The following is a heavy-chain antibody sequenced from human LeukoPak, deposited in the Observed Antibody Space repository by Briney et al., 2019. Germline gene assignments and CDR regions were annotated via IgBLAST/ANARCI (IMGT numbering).Heavy chain of an antibody. J-gene: IGHJ4*02. CDR1: GGSISSSSYY. CDR3: AREHDSSGQAFDY. V-gene: IGHV4-39*07. Sequence: SETLSLTCTVSGGSISSSSYYWGCIRQPLGKGLEWIGSIYYSGSTYYNPSLKSRVTISVDTSKNQFSLKLSYVTAADTAVYYCAREHDSSGQAFDYWGQRTLVTVSS. CDR2: IYYSGST. D-gene: IGHD3-22*01.